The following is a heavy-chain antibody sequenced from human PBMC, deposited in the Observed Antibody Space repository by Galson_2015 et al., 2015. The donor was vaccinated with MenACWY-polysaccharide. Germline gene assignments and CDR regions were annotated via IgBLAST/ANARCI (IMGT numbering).Heavy chain of an antibody. D-gene: IGHD1-26*01. V-gene: IGHV3-30*18. CDR1: GFTFSTYA. CDR3: VKNGYTGSSYGYFDS. Sequence: SLRLSCEASGFTFSTYAMHWVRQAPGQGLEWMATISSSGDDKYYADSVKGRFTISRDNSNNTLYLEMSSLRAGDTAVYYCVKNGYTGSSYGYFDSWGQGTLGTVSS. J-gene: IGHJ4*02. CDR2: ISSSGDDK.